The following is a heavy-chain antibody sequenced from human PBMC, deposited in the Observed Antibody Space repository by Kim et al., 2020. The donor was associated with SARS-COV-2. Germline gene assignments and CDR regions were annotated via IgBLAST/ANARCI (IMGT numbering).Heavy chain of an antibody. CDR3: ASTYYDFWSGPPGDYYYYYGMDV. CDR1: GFTFSSYA. Sequence: GGSLRLSCAASGFTFSSYAMSWVRQAPGKGLEWVSAISGSGGSTYYADSVKGRFTISRDNSKNTLYLQMNSLRAEDTAVYYCASTYYDFWSGPPGDYYYYYGMDVWGQGTTVTVSS. D-gene: IGHD3-3*01. J-gene: IGHJ6*02. V-gene: IGHV3-23*01. CDR2: ISGSGGST.